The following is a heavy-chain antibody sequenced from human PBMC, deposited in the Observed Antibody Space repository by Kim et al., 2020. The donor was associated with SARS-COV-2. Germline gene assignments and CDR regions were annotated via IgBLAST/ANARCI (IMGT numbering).Heavy chain of an antibody. CDR2: ISWNSGSI. CDR1: GFTFDDYA. CDR3: ARGYDFWSSDAFDI. Sequence: GGSLRLSCAASGFTFDDYAMHWVRQAPGKGLEWVSGISWNSGSIGYADSVKGRFTISRDNAKNSLYLQMTSLRAEDTALYYCARGYDFWSSDAFDIWGQGTMVTVSS. D-gene: IGHD3-3*01. V-gene: IGHV3-9*01. J-gene: IGHJ3*02.